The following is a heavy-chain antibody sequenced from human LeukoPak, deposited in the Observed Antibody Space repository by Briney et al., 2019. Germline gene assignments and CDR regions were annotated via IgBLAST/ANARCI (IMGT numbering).Heavy chain of an antibody. Sequence: ASVKVSCKASGYTFTSYYMHWVRQAPGQGLEWMGWINPNSGGTKYAEKLQGRVTMATDTSTSTAYMELRSLRSDDTAVYYCARADTAGHYWGQGTLVTVSS. CDR1: GYTFTSYY. CDR2: INPNSGGT. CDR3: ARADTAGHY. V-gene: IGHV1-2*02. J-gene: IGHJ4*02. D-gene: IGHD5-18*01.